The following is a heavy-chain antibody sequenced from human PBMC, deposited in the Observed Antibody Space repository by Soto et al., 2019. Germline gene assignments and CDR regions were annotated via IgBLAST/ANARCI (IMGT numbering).Heavy chain of an antibody. D-gene: IGHD3-16*02. CDR1: GYTFTSYG. J-gene: IGHJ5*02. Sequence: QVQLVQSGAEVKKPGASVKVSCKASGYTFTSYGISWVRQAPGQGLEWMGWISAYNGNTNYAQKLQGRVTMTKDTPTSTAYMELRSLRSDDTAVYYCARLGRLRLGELSLYGSWFDPWGQGTLVTVSS. CDR2: ISAYNGNT. CDR3: ARLGRLRLGELSLYGSWFDP. V-gene: IGHV1-18*04.